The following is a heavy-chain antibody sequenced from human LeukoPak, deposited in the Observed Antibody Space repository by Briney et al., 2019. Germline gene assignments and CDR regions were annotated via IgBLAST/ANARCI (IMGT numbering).Heavy chain of an antibody. CDR2: ISSSSYI. CDR3: ARTEVVTATYADY. D-gene: IGHD2-21*02. V-gene: IGHV3-21*01. Sequence: PGGSLRLSCAASGFTFSSYSMNWVRQAPGKGLEWVSSISSSSYIYYADSVKGRFTISRDNAKNSLYLQMNSLRAEDTAVYYCARTEVVTATYADYWGQGTLVTVSS. J-gene: IGHJ4*02. CDR1: GFTFSSYS.